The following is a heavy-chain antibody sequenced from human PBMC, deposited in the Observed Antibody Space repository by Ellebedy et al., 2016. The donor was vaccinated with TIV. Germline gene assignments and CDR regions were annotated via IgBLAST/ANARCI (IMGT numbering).Heavy chain of an antibody. D-gene: IGHD1-26*01. Sequence: PGGSLRLSCAASGFTFSSYSMNWVRQAPGKGLEWVSYISSSSSTIYYADSVKGRFTISRDNAKNSLYLQMNSLRDEDKAVYYCARAPTTGGGGSIDYWGQGTLVTVSS. CDR1: GFTFSSYS. J-gene: IGHJ4*02. CDR2: ISSSSSTI. CDR3: ARAPTTGGGGSIDY. V-gene: IGHV3-48*02.